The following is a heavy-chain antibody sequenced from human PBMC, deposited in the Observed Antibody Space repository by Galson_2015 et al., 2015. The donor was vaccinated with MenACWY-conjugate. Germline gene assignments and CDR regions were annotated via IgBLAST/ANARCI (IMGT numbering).Heavy chain of an antibody. CDR2: ISYDGRNK. D-gene: IGHD3-10*01. Sequence: SLRLGCAASGFTVGSYAMHWVRQAPGKGLEWVAVISYDGRNKYYADSVKGRFNISRDNSKNTLYLQMNSLRAEDPAVYYCVRVFTGSFDLWGQGTLATVSS. CDR1: GFTVGSYA. V-gene: IGHV3-30*04. J-gene: IGHJ5*02. CDR3: VRVFTGSFDL.